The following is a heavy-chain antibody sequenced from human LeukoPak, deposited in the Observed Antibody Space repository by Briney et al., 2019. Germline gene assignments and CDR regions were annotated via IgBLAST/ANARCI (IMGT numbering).Heavy chain of an antibody. V-gene: IGHV3-23*01. D-gene: IGHD1-26*01. J-gene: IGHJ4*02. CDR1: GFTFSNYA. CDR2: ISGSGDST. Sequence: PGGSLRLSCAASGFTFSNYAMSWVRQAPGKGLEWVSVISGSGDSTYYADSVKGRFTISRDNSRNTLYLQMNSLRAEDTAVYYCAKDPRIVGATTFDYWGQGTLVTVSS. CDR3: AKDPRIVGATTFDY.